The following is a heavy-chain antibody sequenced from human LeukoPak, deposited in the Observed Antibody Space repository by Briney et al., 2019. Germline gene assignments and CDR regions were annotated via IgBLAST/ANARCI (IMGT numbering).Heavy chain of an antibody. CDR1: GGSISSYY. V-gene: IGHV4-59*01. J-gene: IGHJ6*02. CDR3: ARSGGVGYYYGMDV. Sequence: SETLSLTCTVSGGSISSYYWSWIRQPPGKGLEWIGYIYYSGSTNYNPSLKSRVTISVDTSKNQFPLKLSSVTAADTAVYYCARSGGVGYYYGMDVWGQGTTVTVSS. CDR2: IYYSGST. D-gene: IGHD2-8*02.